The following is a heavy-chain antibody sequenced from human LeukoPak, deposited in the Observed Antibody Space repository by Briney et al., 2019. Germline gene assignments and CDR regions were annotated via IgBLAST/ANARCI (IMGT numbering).Heavy chain of an antibody. Sequence: GGSLRLSCAASGFTFSSYSMNWLRQAPGKGLEWVSFISSSSSYIYYADSVKGRFTISRDNAKNSLYPQMNSLRAEDTAVYYCAKALDPVIPLCGDAFDIWGQGTMVTVSS. CDR1: GFTFSSYS. V-gene: IGHV3-21*01. CDR3: AKALDPVIPLCGDAFDI. CDR2: ISSSSSYI. J-gene: IGHJ3*02. D-gene: IGHD2-21*01.